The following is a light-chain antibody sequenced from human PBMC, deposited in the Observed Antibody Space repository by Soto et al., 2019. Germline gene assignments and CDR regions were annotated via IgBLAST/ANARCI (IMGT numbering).Light chain of an antibody. CDR3: QQYASSPLT. V-gene: IGKV3-20*01. CDR2: DAS. CDR1: QSVGRDY. Sequence: EIVLTQSPGTLSLSPGERATLSCRASQSVGRDYLAWYQQKRGQAPRLLMYDASSRATGIPDRFSGSGSGTDFTLTISRLEPGDFAEFYCQQYASSPLTFGGGTKVEIK. J-gene: IGKJ4*01.